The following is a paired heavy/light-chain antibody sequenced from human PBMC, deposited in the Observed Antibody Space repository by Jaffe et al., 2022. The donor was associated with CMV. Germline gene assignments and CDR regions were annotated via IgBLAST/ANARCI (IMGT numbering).Heavy chain of an antibody. CDR3: ARQGGGYYYYMDV. Sequence: QLQLQESGPGLVKPSETLSLTCTVSGGSFSTSSYYWGWIRQPPGKGLEWIGSIYYSGSTYYNPSLKSRLTISVDTSNNQFSLKLRSVTAADTAVYFCARQGGGYYYYMDVWGTGTTVTVSS. CDR2: IYYSGST. V-gene: IGHV4-39*01. CDR1: GGSFSTSSYY. J-gene: IGHJ6*03. D-gene: IGHD3-16*01.
Light chain of an antibody. CDR1: SSDVGDYNY. J-gene: IGLJ1*01. Sequence: QSALTQPASVSGSPGQSITISCTGTSSDVGDYNYVSWYQQHPGKAPKLMIYDVSNRPSGVSTRFSGSKSGNTASLTISGLQAEDEADYYCSSYTSTSTLYVFGIGTKVTVL. V-gene: IGLV2-14*03. CDR3: SSYTSTSTLYV. CDR2: DVS.